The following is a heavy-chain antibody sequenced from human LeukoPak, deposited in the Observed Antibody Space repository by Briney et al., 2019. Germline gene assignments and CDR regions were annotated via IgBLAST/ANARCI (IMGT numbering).Heavy chain of an antibody. D-gene: IGHD2-2*01. V-gene: IGHV3-7*01. CDR1: GFTFSSYW. Sequence: GRSLRLSCAASGFTFSSYWMSWVRQAPGKGLEWVANIKQDGSEKYYVDSVKGRFTISRDNAKNSLYLQMNSLRAEDTAVYYCARLTVPAALRRTHYYYYGMDVWGQGTTVTVSS. CDR3: ARLTVPAALRRTHYYYYGMDV. J-gene: IGHJ6*02. CDR2: IKQDGSEK.